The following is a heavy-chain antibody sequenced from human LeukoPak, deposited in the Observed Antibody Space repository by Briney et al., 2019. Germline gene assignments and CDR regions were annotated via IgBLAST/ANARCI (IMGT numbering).Heavy chain of an antibody. CDR2: VTASAGNT. CDR3: AKGDYYGSGSFFKNGMDV. J-gene: IGHJ6*02. V-gene: IGHV3-23*01. CDR1: GFTFSSYA. D-gene: IGHD3-10*01. Sequence: GGSLRLSCAASGFTFSSYARSWVRQAPGKGLEWVSAVTASAGNTYYADSVKGRFTISRDNSKNTLYLQVTSLRAEDTAVYYCAKGDYYGSGSFFKNGMDVWGQGTTVTVSS.